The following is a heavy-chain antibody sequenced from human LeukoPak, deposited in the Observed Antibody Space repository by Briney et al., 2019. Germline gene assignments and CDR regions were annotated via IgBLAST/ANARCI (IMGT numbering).Heavy chain of an antibody. V-gene: IGHV4-59*01. CDR1: GGSISSYY. D-gene: IGHD1-7*01. CDR2: IYYSGST. CDR3: ARGAGELLPFDY. J-gene: IGHJ4*02. Sequence: PSETLSLTCTVSGGSISSYYWSWIRQPPGKGLVWIGYIYYSGSTKYNPYLKSRVTISVDTSKNQLSLRLNYVTAADTAVYYCARGAGELLPFDYWGQGTLVTVSS.